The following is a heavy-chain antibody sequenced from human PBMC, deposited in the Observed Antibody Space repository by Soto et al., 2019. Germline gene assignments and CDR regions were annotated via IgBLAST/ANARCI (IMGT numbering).Heavy chain of an antibody. CDR1: GYTFTNYG. CDR2: ISGYNGNT. Sequence: RASVKVSCKASGYTFTNYGISWVRQAPGQGLEWMGWISGYNGNTNYAQKLQGRVTMTTDTSTSTAYMELRNLRSDDTAVYYCARDEVPAANWLDPWGQGTLVTVSS. D-gene: IGHD2-2*01. CDR3: ARDEVPAANWLDP. V-gene: IGHV1-18*01. J-gene: IGHJ5*02.